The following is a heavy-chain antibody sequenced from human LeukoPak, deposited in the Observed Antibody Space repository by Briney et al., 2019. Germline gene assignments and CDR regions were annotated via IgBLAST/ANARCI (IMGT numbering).Heavy chain of an antibody. CDR1: GFTFSNAW. CDR3: AREGGFYRPLDY. Sequence: GSLRLSCAASGFTFSNAWMSWVRQPPGKGLEWIGEVHLDGRTNYNPSLKSRLIMSVDLPENHISLKLTSVTAADTAVYYCAREGGFYRPLDYSGQGTLVTVSS. J-gene: IGHJ4*02. CDR2: VHLDGRT. V-gene: IGHV4-4*02. D-gene: IGHD3-3*01.